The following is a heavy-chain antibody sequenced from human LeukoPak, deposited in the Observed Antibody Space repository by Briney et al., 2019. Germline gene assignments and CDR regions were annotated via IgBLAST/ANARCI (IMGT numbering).Heavy chain of an antibody. CDR3: ARDPDYYDSSGYASYFDY. D-gene: IGHD3-22*01. J-gene: IGHJ4*02. Sequence: PGGSLRLSCAASGFTFSSYSMNWVRQAPGKGLEWVSYISSSSSTIYYADSVKCRFTISRENAKNSLYLQMNSLRAEDTAVYYCARDPDYYDSSGYASYFDYWGQGTLVTVSS. CDR2: ISSSSSTI. CDR1: GFTFSSYS. V-gene: IGHV3-48*04.